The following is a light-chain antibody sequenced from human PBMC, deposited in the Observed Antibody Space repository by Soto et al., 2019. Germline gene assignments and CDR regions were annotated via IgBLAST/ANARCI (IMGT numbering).Light chain of an antibody. CDR1: SGHSSYA. CDR3: QTWGTGFQV. J-gene: IGLJ2*01. V-gene: IGLV4-69*01. Sequence: QPVLTQSPSASASLGASVRLTCTLSSGHSSYAIAWNQQQPETGPRFLMRLDNDGSHIKGDGIPDRFSGSSSGAERYLTISSLQSDDEADYYCQTWGTGFQVFGGGTKLTV. CDR2: LDNDGSH.